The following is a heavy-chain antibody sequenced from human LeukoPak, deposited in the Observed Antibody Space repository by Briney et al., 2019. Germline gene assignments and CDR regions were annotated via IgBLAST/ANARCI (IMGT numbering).Heavy chain of an antibody. CDR3: ARGPNSNWSGLDF. CDR1: GFTFSSYW. Sequence: GGSLRLSCAASGFTFSSYWMSWVRQAPGKGLVWVSRISPTGSTTSYADSVKGRFTVSRDNAKNTLYLQVNNLRAEDTAVYYCARGPNSNWSGLDFWGQGTLLTVSS. CDR2: ISPTGSTT. V-gene: IGHV3-74*01. J-gene: IGHJ4*02. D-gene: IGHD6-6*01.